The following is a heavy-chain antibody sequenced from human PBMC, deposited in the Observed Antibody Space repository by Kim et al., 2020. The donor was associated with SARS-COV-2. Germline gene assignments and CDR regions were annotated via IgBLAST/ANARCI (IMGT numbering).Heavy chain of an antibody. V-gene: IGHV4-61*01. J-gene: IGHJ6*01. D-gene: IGHD1-26*01. CDR2: IYYSGST. CDR1: GGSVSSGSYY. CDR3: ARGNYWEYYYYGMDV. Sequence: SETLSLTCTVSGGSVSSGSYYWSWIRQPPGKGLEWIGYIYYSGSTNYNPSLKSRVTISVDTSKNQFSLKLSSVTAADTAVYYCARGNYWEYYYYGMDVWG.